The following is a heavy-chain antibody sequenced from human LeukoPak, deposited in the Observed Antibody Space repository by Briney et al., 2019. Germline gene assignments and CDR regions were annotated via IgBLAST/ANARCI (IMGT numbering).Heavy chain of an antibody. Sequence: PGGSLRLSCAASGFTVSGNYMSCVRQSPQKGLEWVSLIYSGTKTYYADSVKGRFTISRDNSKDTLYLQMNSLRAEDTAVYYCARGDGSFDYWGQGILVTVSS. CDR1: GFTVSGNY. CDR2: IYSGTKT. D-gene: IGHD5-24*01. V-gene: IGHV3-53*01. J-gene: IGHJ4*02. CDR3: ARGDGSFDY.